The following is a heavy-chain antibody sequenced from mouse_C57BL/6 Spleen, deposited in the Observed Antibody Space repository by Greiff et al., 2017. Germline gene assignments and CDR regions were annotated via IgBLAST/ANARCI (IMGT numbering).Heavy chain of an antibody. V-gene: IGHV1-80*01. CDR1: GYAFSSYW. D-gene: IGHD2-14*01. J-gene: IGHJ2*01. Sequence: QVHVKQSGAELVKPGASVKISCKASGYAFSSYWMNWVKQRPGKGLEWIGQIYPGDGDTNYNGKFKGKATLTADKSSSTAYMQLSSLTSEDSAVYCGAGRGYYRLDYWGQGTTLTVSS. CDR2: IYPGDGDT. CDR3: AGRGYYRLDY.